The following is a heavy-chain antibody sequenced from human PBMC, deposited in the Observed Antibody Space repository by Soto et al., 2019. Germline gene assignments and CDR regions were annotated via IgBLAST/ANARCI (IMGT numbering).Heavy chain of an antibody. V-gene: IGHV3-30*19. D-gene: IGHD6-19*01. J-gene: IGHJ4*02. Sequence: GSLRLSCVVSGCTFSDFGMHWVRQSPGEGLAWVASISKDGLDRYYSESVKGRFTISRDDSKNTVFLQMNSLKVEDTAAYFCASPREGQWLVFDHWGQRTLVTVSS. CDR1: GCTFSDFG. CDR3: ASPREGQWLVFDH. CDR2: ISKDGLDR.